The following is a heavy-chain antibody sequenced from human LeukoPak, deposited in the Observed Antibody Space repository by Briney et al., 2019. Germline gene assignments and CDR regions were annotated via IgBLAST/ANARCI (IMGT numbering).Heavy chain of an antibody. CDR1: GGTLSIYA. Sequence: SVKVSCKASGGTLSIYAISWVPQAPREGLGGMGEIIPILGTASYAHKFQGRVTITADESTSTAYMELSSLRSEDTAVYYCARDWPRSPYISKLDYYFDYWGQGTLVTVSS. CDR2: IIPILGTA. V-gene: IGHV1-69*13. CDR3: ARDWPRSPYISKLDYYFDY. J-gene: IGHJ4*02. D-gene: IGHD3/OR15-3a*01.